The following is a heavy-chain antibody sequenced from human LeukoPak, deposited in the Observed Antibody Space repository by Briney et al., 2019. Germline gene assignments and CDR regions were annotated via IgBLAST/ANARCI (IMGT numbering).Heavy chain of an antibody. Sequence: ASVKVSCKASGGTFSSYAISWVRQAPGQGLEWVGRIIPILGIANYAQKFQGRVTITADKSTSTAYMELSSLRSEDTAVYYCARGLGYCSGGSCYSNDYWGQGTLVTVSS. CDR3: ARGLGYCSGGSCYSNDY. CDR2: IIPILGIA. D-gene: IGHD2-15*01. J-gene: IGHJ4*02. V-gene: IGHV1-69*04. CDR1: GGTFSSYA.